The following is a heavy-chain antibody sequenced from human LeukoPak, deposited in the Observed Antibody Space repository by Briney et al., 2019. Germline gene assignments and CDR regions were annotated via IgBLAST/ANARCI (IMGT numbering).Heavy chain of an antibody. CDR1: SGSISSGSYY. CDR3: ARGVPHLDY. J-gene: IGHJ4*02. V-gene: IGHV4-61*10. D-gene: IGHD3-10*01. Sequence: SETLSLTCTVSSGSISSGSYYWSWIRQPAGKELEWIGRISKTGSTSYNPSLMSRVTISVDTSKNQFSLKLSSVTAADTAVYYCARGVPHLDYWGQGTLVTVSS. CDR2: ISKTGST.